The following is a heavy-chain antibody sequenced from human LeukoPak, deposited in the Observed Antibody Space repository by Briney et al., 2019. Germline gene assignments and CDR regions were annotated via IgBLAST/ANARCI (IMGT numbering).Heavy chain of an antibody. CDR3: ARDGQTEILTGYYPDDY. CDR1: GYTLTGSY. J-gene: IGHJ4*02. V-gene: IGHV1-46*01. D-gene: IGHD3-9*01. Sequence: GASLTAPCKASGYTLTGSYIQWVAQAPGKGFNFLGLIHPNGGSTSYAQKFQGRVTMTRDTSTSTVYMELSSLRSEDTAVYYCARDGQTEILTGYYPDDYWGQGTLVTVSS. CDR2: IHPNGGST.